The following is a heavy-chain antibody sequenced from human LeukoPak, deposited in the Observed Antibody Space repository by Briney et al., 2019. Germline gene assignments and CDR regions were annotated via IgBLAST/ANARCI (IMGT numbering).Heavy chain of an antibody. D-gene: IGHD6-13*01. V-gene: IGHV3-33*01. Sequence: GGSLRLSCAASGFTFSSYGMHWVRQAPGKGLEWVAVIWYDGSNKYYADSVKGRFTISRDNSKNTLYLQMNSLRAEDTAVYYCAREIEQLALLYYYYGMDVWGQGTTVTVSS. CDR2: IWYDGSNK. CDR3: AREIEQLALLYYYYGMDV. J-gene: IGHJ6*02. CDR1: GFTFSSYG.